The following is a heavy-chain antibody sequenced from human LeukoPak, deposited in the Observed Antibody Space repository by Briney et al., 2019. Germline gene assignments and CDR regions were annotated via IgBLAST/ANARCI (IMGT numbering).Heavy chain of an antibody. CDR2: INHSGST. Sequence: PSETLSLTCAVYGGSFSGYYWSWIRQPPGKGLEWIGEINHSGSTNYSPSLKSRVTISVDTSKNQFSLKLSSVTAADTAVYYCARGGRSDYVWGSYRGDDAFDIWGQGTMVTVSS. V-gene: IGHV4-34*01. J-gene: IGHJ3*02. CDR1: GGSFSGYY. D-gene: IGHD3-16*02. CDR3: ARGGRSDYVWGSYRGDDAFDI.